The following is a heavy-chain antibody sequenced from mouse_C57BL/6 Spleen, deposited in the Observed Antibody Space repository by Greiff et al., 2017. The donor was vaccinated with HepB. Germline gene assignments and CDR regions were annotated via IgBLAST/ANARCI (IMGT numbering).Heavy chain of an antibody. CDR3: ARDNYYGSSPFDY. D-gene: IGHD1-1*01. Sequence: EVQLQQSGPGLVKPSQSLSLTCSVTGYSITSGYYWNWIRQFPGNKLEWMGYISYDGSNNYNPSLKNRISITRDTSKNQFFLKLNSVTTEETATYYCARDNYYGSSPFDYWGQGTTLTVSS. J-gene: IGHJ2*01. CDR1: GYSITSGYY. V-gene: IGHV3-6*01. CDR2: ISYDGSN.